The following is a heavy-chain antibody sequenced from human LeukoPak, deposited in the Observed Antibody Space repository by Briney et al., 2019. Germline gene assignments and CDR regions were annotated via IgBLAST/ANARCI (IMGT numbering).Heavy chain of an antibody. J-gene: IGHJ6*02. CDR1: GGSISSSSYY. V-gene: IGHV4-39*07. CDR3: VRDLVATIDHYYYGMDV. Sequence: PSETLSLTCTVSGGSISSSSYYWGWIRQPPGKGLEWIGSIYYSGSTYYNPSLKSRVTISVDTSKNQLSLKLSSVTAADTAVYYCVRDLVATIDHYYYGMDVWGQGTTVTVSS. D-gene: IGHD5-12*01. CDR2: IYYSGST.